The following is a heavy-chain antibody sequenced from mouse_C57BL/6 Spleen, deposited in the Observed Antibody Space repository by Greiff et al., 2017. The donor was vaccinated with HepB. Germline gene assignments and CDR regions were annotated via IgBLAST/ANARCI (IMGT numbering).Heavy chain of an antibody. D-gene: IGHD3-2*02. J-gene: IGHJ3*01. CDR3: ARGGLDSSGRFAY. Sequence: QVQLQQPGAELVRPGSSVKLSCKASGYTFTSYWMHWVKQRPIQGLEWIGNIDPSDSETHYNQKFKDKATLTVDKSSSTAYMQLSSLTSEDSAVYYCARGGLDSSGRFAYWGQGTLVTVSA. CDR2: IDPSDSET. CDR1: GYTFTSYW. V-gene: IGHV1-52*01.